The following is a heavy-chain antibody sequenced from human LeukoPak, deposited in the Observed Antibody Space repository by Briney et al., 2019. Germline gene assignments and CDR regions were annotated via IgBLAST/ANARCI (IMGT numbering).Heavy chain of an antibody. V-gene: IGHV5-51*01. Sequence: GESLQISCKGAGYSFTSCWIGWVRQLPGKGLEWMGIIYPGDSGTRYSPSFQGQVTISADKSISTAYLQWSSLKASDTAMSYCARGGRDGYNYGDYWGQGTLVTVSS. CDR3: ARGGRDGYNYGDY. CDR2: IYPGDSGT. J-gene: IGHJ4*02. CDR1: GYSFTSCW. D-gene: IGHD5-24*01.